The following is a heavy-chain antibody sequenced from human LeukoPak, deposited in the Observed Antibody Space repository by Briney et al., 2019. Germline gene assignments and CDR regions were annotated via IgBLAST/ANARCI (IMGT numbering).Heavy chain of an antibody. J-gene: IGHJ4*02. V-gene: IGHV3-64D*06. Sequence: GGSLRLSCSASGFILSSYAMHWVRQAPGKRLEYVSAITNDVGSTFYADSVKGRFTISRDNSENTLYLQMSNLRAEDTAVHYCVRIPAAIGFADYWGQGTLVTVSS. CDR3: VRIPAAIGFADY. CDR1: GFILSSYA. D-gene: IGHD2-2*01. CDR2: ITNDVGST.